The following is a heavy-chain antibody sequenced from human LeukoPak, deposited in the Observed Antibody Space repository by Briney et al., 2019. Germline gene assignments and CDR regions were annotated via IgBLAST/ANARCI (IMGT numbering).Heavy chain of an antibody. J-gene: IGHJ4*02. D-gene: IGHD2-15*01. CDR3: ARDLRGYCSGGICYSYYFDY. V-gene: IGHV3-11*01. Sequence: GGSLRLSCAASGFTFSDYYMSWIRQAPGKGLEWVSYISSSGSTIYYADSVKGRFTISRDNAKNSLYLQMSGLRAEDAAVYYCARDLRGYCSGGICYSYYFDYWGQGTLVTVSS. CDR2: ISSSGSTI. CDR1: GFTFSDYY.